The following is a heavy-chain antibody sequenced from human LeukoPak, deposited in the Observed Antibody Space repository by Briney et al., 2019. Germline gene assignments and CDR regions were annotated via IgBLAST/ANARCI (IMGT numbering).Heavy chain of an antibody. V-gene: IGHV4-34*01. CDR3: ARGPIVVVITDYYYYGMDV. CDR2: INHSGST. D-gene: IGHD3-22*01. Sequence: SSETLSLTCAVYGGSFSGYYWSWIRQPPGKGLEWIGEINHSGSTNYNPSLKSRVTISVDTSKNQFSLKLSSVTAADTAVYYCARGPIVVVITDYYYYGMDVWGQETTVTVSS. J-gene: IGHJ6*02. CDR1: GGSFSGYY.